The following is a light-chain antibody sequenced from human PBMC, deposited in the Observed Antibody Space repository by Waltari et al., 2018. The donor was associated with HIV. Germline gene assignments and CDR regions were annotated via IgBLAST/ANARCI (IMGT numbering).Light chain of an antibody. CDR3: AAWDDSLTGVV. Sequence: QSVLTQPPSASGTPGQRVTISCSGSSSNIGGNFVYWYRQLPGTAPKLLIYRDNPRPSGVPDRFSGSKSGPSASLAISGLRSEDEADYYCAAWDDSLTGVVFGGGTKLTVL. CDR2: RDN. J-gene: IGLJ2*01. CDR1: SSNIGGNF. V-gene: IGLV1-47*01.